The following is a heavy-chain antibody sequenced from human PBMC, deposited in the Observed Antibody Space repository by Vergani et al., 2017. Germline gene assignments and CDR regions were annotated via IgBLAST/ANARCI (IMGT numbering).Heavy chain of an antibody. CDR2: ITYEGSNV. Sequence: QVVESGGGVVQPGRSLRLSCAGSGFPFSGYGMHWVRQAPGKGLEWVAMITYEGSNVEYADSVNGRFTVSRDNSKNTVYLEMNSLRAGDTAVYYCARRIVGVDVFYDAIDIWAKGTKVTVSS. D-gene: IGHD1-26*01. V-gene: IGHV3-30*03. CDR3: ARRIVGVDVFYDAIDI. J-gene: IGHJ3*02. CDR1: GFPFSGYG.